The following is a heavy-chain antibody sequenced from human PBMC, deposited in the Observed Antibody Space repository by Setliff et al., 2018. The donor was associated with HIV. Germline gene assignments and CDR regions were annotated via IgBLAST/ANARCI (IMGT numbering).Heavy chain of an antibody. Sequence: PSETLSLTCTVSGGSIRTGAYYWGWIRQPPGKGLEWIGNIYYDGRTFYKPSLKSRLTISVDTSKNQFSLSLNSVTAADTAVYFCARGGAVSADFDSWGQGTLVTVSS. CDR2: IYYDGRT. CDR1: GGSIRTGAYY. CDR3: ARGGAVSADFDS. D-gene: IGHD3-16*01. V-gene: IGHV4-39*07. J-gene: IGHJ5*01.